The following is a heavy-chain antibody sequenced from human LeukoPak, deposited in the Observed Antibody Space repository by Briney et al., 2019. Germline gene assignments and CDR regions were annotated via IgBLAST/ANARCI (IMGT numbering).Heavy chain of an antibody. Sequence: PGGSLRLSCAAPGFTFSSYSMNWVRQAPGKGLEWISYISSSSTIYYADSVKGRFTISRDNAKNSLYLQLNSLRAEDTAVYYCARVLHKRNYDSSDYYGSWGQGTLVTVSS. CDR3: ARVLHKRNYDSSDYYGS. V-gene: IGHV3-48*01. CDR2: ISSSSTI. D-gene: IGHD3-22*01. J-gene: IGHJ5*02. CDR1: GFTFSSYS.